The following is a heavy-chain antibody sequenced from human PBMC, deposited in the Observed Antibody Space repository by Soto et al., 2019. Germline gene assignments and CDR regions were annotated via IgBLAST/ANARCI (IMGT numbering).Heavy chain of an antibody. J-gene: IGHJ6*02. CDR2: ISYDGSNK. CDR3: ARASGGEDYGMDV. CDR1: GFTFSSYA. Sequence: QVQLVESGGGVVQPGRSLRLSCAASGFTFSSYAMHWVRQAPGKGLEWVAVISYDGSNKYYADSVKGRFTISRDNSKNTLYLQVSSLRAEDTAVYYCARASGGEDYGMDVWGQGTTVTVSS. D-gene: IGHD3-16*01. V-gene: IGHV3-30-3*01.